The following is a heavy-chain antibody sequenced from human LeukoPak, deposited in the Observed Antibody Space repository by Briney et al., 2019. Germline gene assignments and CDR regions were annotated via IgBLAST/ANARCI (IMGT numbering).Heavy chain of an antibody. V-gene: IGHV3-21*01. D-gene: IGHD3-16*02. CDR2: ISSSGSYI. CDR1: RFTFSSYS. J-gene: IGHJ3*02. Sequence: GGSLRLSCAASRFTFSSYSMNWVRQAPGKGLEWVSSISSSGSYIYYADSVKGRFTISRDNAKNSLYLQMNSLRAEDTAVYYCARVKATYDYVWGSYRSDAFDIWGQGTMVTVSS. CDR3: ARVKATYDYVWGSYRSDAFDI.